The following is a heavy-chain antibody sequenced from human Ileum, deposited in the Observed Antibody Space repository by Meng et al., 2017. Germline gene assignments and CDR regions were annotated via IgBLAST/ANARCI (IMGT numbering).Heavy chain of an antibody. Sequence: QVQLQDSGTRLVKPSHTLSLTCPLSGASISSGDYYWSCVRQSPGKGPEWIGYIYSNGNTYSNPSLRGRLMISIDTSKNQVSLKLSSVTAADTAVYYCARAPKYCTNAVCSRPLDSWGQGTLVTSPQ. J-gene: IGHJ4*02. CDR2: IYSNGNT. V-gene: IGHV4-30-4*01. CDR1: GASISSGDYY. D-gene: IGHD2-8*01. CDR3: ARAPKYCTNAVCSRPLDS.